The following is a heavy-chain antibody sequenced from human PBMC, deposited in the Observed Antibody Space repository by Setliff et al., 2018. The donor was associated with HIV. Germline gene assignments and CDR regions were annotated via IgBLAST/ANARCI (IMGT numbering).Heavy chain of an antibody. CDR2: IYYSGST. V-gene: IGHV4-30-4*08. CDR3: ARGGGSSTRCYNYYYYGMDV. D-gene: IGHD2-2*01. CDR1: GGSISSGDYY. J-gene: IGHJ6*02. Sequence: SETLSLTCTVSGGSISSGDYYWSWIRQPPGKGLEWIGYIYYSGSTYYNPSLKSRVTISVDTSKNQFSLKLSSVTAADTAVDYCARGGGSSTRCYNYYYYGMDVWGQGTTVTVSS.